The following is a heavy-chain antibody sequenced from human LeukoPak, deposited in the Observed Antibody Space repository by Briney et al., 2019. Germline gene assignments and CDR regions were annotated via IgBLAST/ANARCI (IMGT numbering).Heavy chain of an antibody. D-gene: IGHD3-10*01. CDR2: IYYSGST. CDR3: ARLQYTYGSEFDY. Sequence: SETLSLTCTVSGDSISNTGYYWGWLRQPPGKGLEWIGNIYYSGSTFYDPSLKSRVTFSVDTSKNQFSLTLSSVTVADTAVYYCARLQYTYGSEFDYWGQGTLVTVSS. J-gene: IGHJ4*02. V-gene: IGHV4-39*01. CDR1: GDSISNTGYY.